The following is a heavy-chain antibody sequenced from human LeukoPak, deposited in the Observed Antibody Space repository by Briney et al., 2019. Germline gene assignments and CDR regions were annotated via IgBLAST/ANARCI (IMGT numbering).Heavy chain of an antibody. D-gene: IGHD3-10*01. V-gene: IGHV1-46*01. CDR1: GYTFTSYY. CDR3: ARDHGVASRDYYGSGSLYYFDY. J-gene: IGHJ4*02. CDR2: INPSGGST. Sequence: ASVKVSCKASGYTFTSYYMHWVRQAPGQWLEWMGIINPSGGSTSYAQKFQGRVTMTRDMYTSTVYMELSSLRSEDTDVYYCARDHGVASRDYYGSGSLYYFDYWGQGTLVTVSS.